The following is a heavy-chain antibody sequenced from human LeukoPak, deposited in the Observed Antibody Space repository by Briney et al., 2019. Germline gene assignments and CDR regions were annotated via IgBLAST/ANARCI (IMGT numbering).Heavy chain of an antibody. J-gene: IGHJ4*02. D-gene: IGHD1-26*01. CDR3: ARRRDLYSGSYYPFDY. CDR1: GYSFTNYW. V-gene: IGHV5-51*01. CDR2: IYPGDSES. Sequence: RGESLKISCEGSGYSFTNYWIGWVRQMPGKGLEWMGIIYPGDSESRYSPSFQGQVTISADKSISTAYLQWSSLKASDTAMYYCARRRDLYSGSYYPFDYWGQGTLVTVSS.